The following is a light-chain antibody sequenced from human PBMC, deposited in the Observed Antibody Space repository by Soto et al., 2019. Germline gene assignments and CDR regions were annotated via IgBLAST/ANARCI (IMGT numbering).Light chain of an antibody. CDR1: QSISSIY. CDR3: QQYNNWPVT. J-gene: IGKJ1*01. Sequence: EIVLTQSQGTLSLSPGERATLSCMAIQSISSIYLGWYQQKPGQAPRLLIYGASTRATAIPARFSGSGSGTEFTLTISSLQSEDFAVYYCQQYNNWPVTFGQGTKVDI. CDR2: GAS. V-gene: IGKV3-15*01.